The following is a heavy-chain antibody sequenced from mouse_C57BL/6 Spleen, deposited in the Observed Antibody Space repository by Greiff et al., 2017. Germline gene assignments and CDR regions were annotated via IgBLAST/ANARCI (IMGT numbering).Heavy chain of an antibody. V-gene: IGHV1-64*01. CDR3: ARRGSFDY. CDR1: GYTFTSYW. CDR2: IHPNSGST. J-gene: IGHJ2*01. D-gene: IGHD3-1*01. Sequence: VQLQQPGAELVKPGASVKLSCKASGYTFTSYWMHWVKQRPGQGLEWIGMIHPNSGSTNYNEKFKSKATLTVDKSSSTAYMQLSSLTSDDTAVYYCARRGSFDYWGQGTTLTVSS.